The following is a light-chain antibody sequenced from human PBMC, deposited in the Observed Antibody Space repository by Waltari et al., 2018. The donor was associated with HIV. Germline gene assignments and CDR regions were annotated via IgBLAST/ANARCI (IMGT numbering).Light chain of an antibody. V-gene: IGLV2-14*03. CDR1: TSDFGRYNS. CDR2: EVT. J-gene: IGLJ2*01. Sequence: QSALTQPASVSGSPGQSVTISCTGTTSDFGRYNSVSWYQQHPGNVYKVIIYEVTSRPSGVPHRFSGSRSGNTASLTISGLQAEDEAVYYCSTHTTSDTLIFGGGTKLTVL. CDR3: STHTTSDTLI.